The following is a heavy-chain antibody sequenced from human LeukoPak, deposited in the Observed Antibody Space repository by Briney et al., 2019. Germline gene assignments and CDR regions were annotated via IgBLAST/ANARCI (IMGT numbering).Heavy chain of an antibody. V-gene: IGHV1-2*02. D-gene: IGHD5-12*01. J-gene: IGHJ4*02. Sequence: GASVKVSCRASGYTFTGYYMHWVRQAPGQGLEWMGWINPNSGGTNYAQKFQGRVTMTRDTSISTAYMELSRLRSDDTAVYYCARDEGGGGYDFDYWGQGTLVTVSS. CDR3: ARDEGGGGYDFDY. CDR2: INPNSGGT. CDR1: GYTFTGYY.